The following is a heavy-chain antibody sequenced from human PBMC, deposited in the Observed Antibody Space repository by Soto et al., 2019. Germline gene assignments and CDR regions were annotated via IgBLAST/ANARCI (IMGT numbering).Heavy chain of an antibody. CDR1: GYTFTTYT. J-gene: IGHJ4*02. CDR3: ARGHRHSGIYTGDC. Sequence: ASVKVSCKASGYTFTTYTMNWVRQAPGQRLEWMGWINPVNGNTKSSQKFQDRVIITRDTSASTAYMELSSLTSEDTAVYYCARGHRHSGIYTGDCWGQGALVTVSS. V-gene: IGHV1-3*01. D-gene: IGHD1-26*01. CDR2: INPVNGNT.